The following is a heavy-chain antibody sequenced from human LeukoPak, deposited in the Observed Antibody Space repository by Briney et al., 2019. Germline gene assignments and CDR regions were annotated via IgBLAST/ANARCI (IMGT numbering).Heavy chain of an antibody. Sequence: SGGSLRLSCAASGFTFSSYSMNWVRQAPGKGLEWIGEINHSGSTNYNPSLKSRVTISVDTSKNQFSLKLSSVTAADTAIYYCARDFSASQLDFWGQGTLVTVSS. J-gene: IGHJ4*02. CDR3: ARDFSASQLDF. CDR2: INHSGST. V-gene: IGHV4-34*01. CDR1: GFTFSSYS. D-gene: IGHD2-15*01.